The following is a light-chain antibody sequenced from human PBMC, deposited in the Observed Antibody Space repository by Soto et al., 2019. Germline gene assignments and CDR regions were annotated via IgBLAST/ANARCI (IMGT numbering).Light chain of an antibody. CDR3: SSYGGSNNYVL. CDR2: DVN. V-gene: IGLV2-8*01. Sequence: QSALTQPPSASGSPGQSVTISCTGTSSDVGAYNYVSWYQQHPGKAPKLMIYDVNKRPSGVPDRFSSSKSGNTASLTVSGLLAEDEADYYCSSYGGSNNYVLFGGGTKLTVL. CDR1: SSDVGAYNY. J-gene: IGLJ2*01.